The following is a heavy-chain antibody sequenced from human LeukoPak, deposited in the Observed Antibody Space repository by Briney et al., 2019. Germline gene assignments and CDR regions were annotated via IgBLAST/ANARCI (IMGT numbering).Heavy chain of an antibody. V-gene: IGHV3-23*01. CDR1: GFTFSSYA. CDR3: ASCGEYYDFWSGYYYDAFDI. CDR2: ISGSGGST. D-gene: IGHD3-3*01. J-gene: IGHJ3*02. Sequence: GGSLRLSCAASGFTFSSYAMNWVRRAPGKGLEWVSAISGSGGSTYYADSVKGRFTISRDNSKNTLYLQMNSLRAEDTAVYYCASCGEYYDFWSGYYYDAFDIWGQGTMVTVSS.